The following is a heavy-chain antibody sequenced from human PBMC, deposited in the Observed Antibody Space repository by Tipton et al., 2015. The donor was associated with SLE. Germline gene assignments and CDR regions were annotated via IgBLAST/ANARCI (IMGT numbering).Heavy chain of an antibody. CDR1: GGSFSGYY. J-gene: IGHJ5*02. V-gene: IGHV4-34*01. D-gene: IGHD3-16*01. Sequence: TLSLTCAVYGGSFSGYYWSWIRQPPGKGLEWIGEIYHSGSTNYNPSLKSRVTISVDKSKNQFSLKLSSVTAADTAVYYCAGGGGFDPWGQGTLVTVPS. CDR3: AGGGGFDP. CDR2: IYHSGST.